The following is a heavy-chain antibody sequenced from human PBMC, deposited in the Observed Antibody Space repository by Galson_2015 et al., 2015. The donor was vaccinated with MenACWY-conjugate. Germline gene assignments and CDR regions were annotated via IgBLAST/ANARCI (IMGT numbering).Heavy chain of an antibody. D-gene: IGHD3-16*01. V-gene: IGHV3-53*01. CDR1: GFTVSTNC. CDR3: ARLGVGFGERWLDP. Sequence: LRLSCAASGFTVSTNCMSWVRQAPGKGLEWVSIICSGTRTFYADSVKGRFTISGDNSQNTVYLQMNSLRAEDTAMYYCARLGVGFGERWLDPWGQGTLVTVSS. CDR2: ICSGTRT. J-gene: IGHJ5*02.